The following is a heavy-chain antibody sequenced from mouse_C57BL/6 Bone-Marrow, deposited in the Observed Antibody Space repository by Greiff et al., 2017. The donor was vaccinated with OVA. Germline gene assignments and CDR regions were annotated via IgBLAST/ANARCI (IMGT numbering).Heavy chain of an antibody. Sequence: QVQLQQSGAELVRPGASVTLSCKASGYTFTDYEMHWVKQTPVHGLEWIGAIDPETGGTAYNQKFKGKAILTADKSSSTAYMELRSLTSEDSAVYYCTRDGYEDFDYWGQGTTLTVSS. CDR3: TRDGYEDFDY. CDR1: GYTFTDYE. D-gene: IGHD2-2*01. J-gene: IGHJ2*01. CDR2: IDPETGGT. V-gene: IGHV1-15*01.